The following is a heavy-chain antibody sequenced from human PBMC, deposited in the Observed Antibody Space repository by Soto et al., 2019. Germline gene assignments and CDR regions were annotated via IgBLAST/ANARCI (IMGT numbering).Heavy chain of an antibody. CDR1: GYTFTSYG. D-gene: IGHD1-26*01. Sequence: ASVKVSCKASGYTFTSYGISWVRQAPGQGLEWMGWISAYNGNTNYAQKLQGRVTMTTDTSTSTAYMELRSLRSDDTAVYYCARDPSREWELSGPPEFDYWGQGTLVTVSS. J-gene: IGHJ4*02. CDR3: ARDPSREWELSGPPEFDY. V-gene: IGHV1-18*01. CDR2: ISAYNGNT.